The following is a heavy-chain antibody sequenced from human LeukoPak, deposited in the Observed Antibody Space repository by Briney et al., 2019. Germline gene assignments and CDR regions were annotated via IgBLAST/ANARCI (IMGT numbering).Heavy chain of an antibody. CDR1: GGTFISYA. D-gene: IGHD1-14*01. CDR3: ARDARPGVRLRGADFDY. V-gene: IGHV1-69*13. J-gene: IGHJ4*02. Sequence: GASVKVSCKASGGTFISYAISWVRQAPGQGLEWMGGIIPIFGTANYAQKFQGRVTITADESTSTAYMELSSLRAEDTAVYYCARDARPGVRLRGADFDYWGQGTLVTVSS. CDR2: IIPIFGTA.